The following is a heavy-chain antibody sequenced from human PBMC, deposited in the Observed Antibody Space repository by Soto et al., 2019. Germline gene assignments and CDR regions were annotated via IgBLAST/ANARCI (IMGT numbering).Heavy chain of an antibody. Sequence: PGGSLRLSCAASGFTFSSYGMHWVRQAPGKGLEWVAVIWYDGSNKYYADSVKGRFTISRDNSKNTLYLQMNSLRAEDTAVYYCARGPWLSRPPLGYGMDVWGQGTTVTVSS. J-gene: IGHJ6*02. CDR3: ARGPWLSRPPLGYGMDV. CDR2: IWYDGSNK. D-gene: IGHD6-19*01. CDR1: GFTFSSYG. V-gene: IGHV3-33*01.